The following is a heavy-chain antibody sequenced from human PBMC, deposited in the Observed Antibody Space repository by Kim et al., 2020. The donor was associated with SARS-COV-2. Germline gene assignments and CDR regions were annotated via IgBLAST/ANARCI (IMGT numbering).Heavy chain of an antibody. V-gene: IGHV4-4*07. CDR3: ARGSAFGY. J-gene: IGHJ4*01. CDR1: GDSINNYY. D-gene: IGHD2-2*01. CDR2: IHTSGST. Sequence: SETLSLTCTVSGDSINNYYWSWIRQPAGKGLEFLGRIHTSGSTNYNPSLKSRVILSVDTSKNQISLKLSSLTAADTAVYYCARGSAFGYWGHGILVTVSS.